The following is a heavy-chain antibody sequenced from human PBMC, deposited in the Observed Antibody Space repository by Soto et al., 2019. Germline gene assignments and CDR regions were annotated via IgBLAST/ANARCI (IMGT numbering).Heavy chain of an antibody. D-gene: IGHD3-10*01. CDR3: ARDSWYYGSGSYYYYYGMDV. V-gene: IGHV3-30-3*01. CDR2: ISYDGSNK. Sequence: PGGSLRLSCAASGFTSSSYAMHWVRQAPGKGLEWVAVISYDGSNKYYADSVKGRFTISRDNSKNTLYLQMNSLRAEDTAVYYCARDSWYYGSGSYYYYYGMDVWGQGTTVTVSS. CDR1: GFTSSSYA. J-gene: IGHJ6*02.